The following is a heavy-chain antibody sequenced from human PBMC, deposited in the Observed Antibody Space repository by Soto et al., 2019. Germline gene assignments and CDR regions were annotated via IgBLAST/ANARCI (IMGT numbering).Heavy chain of an antibody. J-gene: IGHJ5*02. CDR3: ARGGMVLRFLEWLGHGPRQEPNWFDP. V-gene: IGHV4-34*01. Sequence: ASEALSLTCAVYGGSFSGYYWSWIRQPPGKGLEWIGEINHSGSTNYNPSLKSRVTISVDTSKNQFSLKLSSVTAADTAVYYCARGGMVLRFLEWLGHGPRQEPNWFDPWGQGTLVTVSS. D-gene: IGHD3-3*01. CDR2: INHSGST. CDR1: GGSFSGYY.